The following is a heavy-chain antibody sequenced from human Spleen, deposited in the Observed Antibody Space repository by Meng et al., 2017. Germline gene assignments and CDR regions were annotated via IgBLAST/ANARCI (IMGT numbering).Heavy chain of an antibody. CDR2: IYYTGST. V-gene: IGHV4-39*07. CDR1: GDSITKSNFY. Sequence: GSLRLSCIVSGDSITKSNFYWGWIRQPPGKGLEWIGNIYYTGSTFYNPSLESRVTISVDISKNQFSLKLSSVTAADTAVYYCARSYSGSGTYYSFDYWGQGTLVTVSS. J-gene: IGHJ4*02. D-gene: IGHD3-10*01. CDR3: ARSYSGSGTYYSFDY.